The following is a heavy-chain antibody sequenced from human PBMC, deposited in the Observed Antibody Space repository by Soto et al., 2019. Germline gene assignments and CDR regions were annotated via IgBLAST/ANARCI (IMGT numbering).Heavy chain of an antibody. CDR2: IGAHNGDT. D-gene: IGHD3-3*01. Sequence: QVQLVQSGPEVKKPGASVKISCKTSGYTFNTYGFTWVRQAPGQGLERMGWIGAHNGDTNYVQKFQGRVTMTTETSTTTSYMELRNLTSDDTDVYFCARDWRGAEGFDPWGQGTLVTVSS. V-gene: IGHV1-18*01. CDR1: GYTFNTYG. J-gene: IGHJ5*02. CDR3: ARDWRGAEGFDP.